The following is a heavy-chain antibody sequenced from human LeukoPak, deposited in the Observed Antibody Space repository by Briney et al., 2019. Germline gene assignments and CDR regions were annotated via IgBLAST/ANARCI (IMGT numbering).Heavy chain of an antibody. J-gene: IGHJ4*02. D-gene: IGHD3-16*01. CDR3: AREVMYSFDF. CDR2: IQNKADGGTT. CDR1: GFXFFNAW. V-gene: IGHV3-15*01. Sequence: GGSLRLSCAASGFXFFNAWMSWVRQAPGKGLEWIGRIQNKADGGTTEYGEPVNGRFTISRDDSKNTLFLQMNGLKTEDTAVYYCAREVMYSFDFWGQGALVTVSS.